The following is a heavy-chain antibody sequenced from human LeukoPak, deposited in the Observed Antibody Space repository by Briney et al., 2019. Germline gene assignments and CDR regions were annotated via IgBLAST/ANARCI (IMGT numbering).Heavy chain of an antibody. Sequence: GGSLRLSCAASGFTFSSNYMGWVRQAPGEGLEWVSVIYSGGSTYYPGSVKGRFTISRDNSKNTLYLQMNSLRAEDTAVYYCARVWDGYYYMDVWGKGTTVTVSS. CDR3: ARVWDGYYYMDV. D-gene: IGHD1-26*01. CDR1: GFTFSSNY. CDR2: IYSGGST. V-gene: IGHV3-53*01. J-gene: IGHJ6*03.